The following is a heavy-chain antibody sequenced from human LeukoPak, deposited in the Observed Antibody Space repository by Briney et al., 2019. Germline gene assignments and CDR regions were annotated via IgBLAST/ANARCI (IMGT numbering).Heavy chain of an antibody. J-gene: IGHJ3*02. Sequence: GASVKVSCKASDYTFTSYGISWVRQAPGQGLEWMGWISAYNGNTNYAQKLQGRATMTTDTSTSTAYMGLRSLRSDDTAVYYCAGGAPDYADAFDIWGQGTMVTVSS. CDR2: ISAYNGNT. V-gene: IGHV1-18*01. CDR3: AGGAPDYADAFDI. CDR1: DYTFTSYG. D-gene: IGHD4-17*01.